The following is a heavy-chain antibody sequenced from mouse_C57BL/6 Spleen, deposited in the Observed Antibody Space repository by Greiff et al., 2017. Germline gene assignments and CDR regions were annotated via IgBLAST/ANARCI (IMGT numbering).Heavy chain of an antibody. Sequence: VQLQQPGAELVMPGASVKLSCKASGYTFTSYWMHWVKQRPGQGLEWIGEIDPSDSYTNYNQKFKGKSTLTVDKSSSTAYMQLSSLTSEDSAVYYCARDSSGYRSYFDYWGQGTTLTVSS. J-gene: IGHJ2*01. V-gene: IGHV1-69*01. CDR2: IDPSDSYT. CDR1: GYTFTSYW. D-gene: IGHD3-2*02. CDR3: ARDSSGYRSYFDY.